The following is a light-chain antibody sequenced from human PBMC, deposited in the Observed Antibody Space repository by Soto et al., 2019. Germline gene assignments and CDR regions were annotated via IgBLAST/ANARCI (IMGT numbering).Light chain of an antibody. V-gene: IGLV1-40*01. J-gene: IGLJ2*01. Sequence: QSVLTQPPSVSGAPGQRVTISCTGSSSNIGAGYDVHWYQQLPGTAPKLLIYGNSNRPSGVTYRFSGSKSGTSASLAITGLQAEDEADDYCRSYDSSLSGVVFGGGTQLTVL. CDR1: SSNIGAGYD. CDR3: RSYDSSLSGVV. CDR2: GNS.